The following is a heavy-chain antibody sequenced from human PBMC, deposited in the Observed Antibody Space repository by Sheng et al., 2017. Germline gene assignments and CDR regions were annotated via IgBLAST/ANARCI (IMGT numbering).Heavy chain of an antibody. D-gene: IGHD2-15*01. V-gene: IGHV1-2*02. Sequence: QVQLVQSGAEVKKPGASVKVSCKASGYTFTGYYMHWVRQAPGQGLEWMGWINPNSGGTNYAQKFQGRVTMTRDTSISTAYMELSRLRSDDTAVYYCARDKLSLGGRIESNWFDPWGQGTLVTVSS. CDR1: GYTFTGYY. CDR3: ARDKLSLGGRIESNWFDP. J-gene: IGHJ5*02. CDR2: INPNSGGT.